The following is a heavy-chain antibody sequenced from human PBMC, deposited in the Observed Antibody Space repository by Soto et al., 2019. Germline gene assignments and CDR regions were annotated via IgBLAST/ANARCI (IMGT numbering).Heavy chain of an antibody. V-gene: IGHV4-39*01. J-gene: IGHJ6*02. CDR1: SGAITSVSCY. Sequence: SVTLSLNCTISSGAITSVSCYWGWTRKHPGNGLEWIGSIYYSGSTYYNPSLKSRVTISVDTSKNQFSLKLSSVTAADTAVYYCARRTTGYSSSWYSYYYYGMDVWGQGTTVT. D-gene: IGHD6-13*01. CDR2: IYYSGST. CDR3: ARRTTGYSSSWYSYYYYGMDV.